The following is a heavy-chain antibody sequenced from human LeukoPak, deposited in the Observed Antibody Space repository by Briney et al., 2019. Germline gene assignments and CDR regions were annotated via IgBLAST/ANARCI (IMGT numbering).Heavy chain of an antibody. V-gene: IGHV4-34*01. CDR2: IHHSGST. J-gene: IGHJ4*02. Sequence: SETLSLTCAVYGGSLSGYYWSWIRQPPGKGLEWIGEIHHSGSTNYNASLKSRVTISVATSKNQFSLKLSSVTAADTAVYYCARSGRYFETQWGQGTLVTVSS. CDR1: GGSLSGYY. CDR3: ARSGRYFETQ. D-gene: IGHD3-9*01.